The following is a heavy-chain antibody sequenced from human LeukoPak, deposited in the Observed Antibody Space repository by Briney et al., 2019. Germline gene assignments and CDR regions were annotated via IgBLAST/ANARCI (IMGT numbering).Heavy chain of an antibody. V-gene: IGHV4-34*01. D-gene: IGHD3-9*01. CDR3: ARGRRVLRYFDWLPHPAPDFDY. J-gene: IGHJ4*02. CDR1: GGSFSGYY. Sequence: PSETLSLTCAVYGGSFSGYYWSWIRQPPGKGLEWIGEINHSGSTNYNPSLKSRVTISVDTSKNQFSLKLSSVTAADTAVYYCARGRRVLRYFDWLPHPAPDFDYWGQGTLVTVSS. CDR2: INHSGST.